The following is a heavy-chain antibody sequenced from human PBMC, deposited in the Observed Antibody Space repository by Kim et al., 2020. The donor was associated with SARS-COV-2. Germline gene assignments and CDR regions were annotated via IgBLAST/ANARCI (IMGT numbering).Heavy chain of an antibody. D-gene: IGHD3-10*01. Sequence: GGSLRLSCAASGFTFSSYWMSWVRQAPGKGLEWVANIKQDGSEKYYVDSVKGRFTISRDNAKNSLYLQMNSLRAEDTAVYYCAREDRRITMVRGVKAAFDIWGQGTMATVSS. CDR2: IKQDGSEK. CDR1: GFTFSSYW. V-gene: IGHV3-7*03. J-gene: IGHJ3*02. CDR3: AREDRRITMVRGVKAAFDI.